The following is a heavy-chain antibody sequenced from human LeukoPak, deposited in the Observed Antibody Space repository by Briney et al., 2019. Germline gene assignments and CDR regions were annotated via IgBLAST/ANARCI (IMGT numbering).Heavy chain of an antibody. J-gene: IGHJ6*02. Sequence: PSQTLSLTCTVSGGSISSGSYYWSWTRQPAGKGPEWIGRIYTSGSTNYNPSLKSRVTISVDTSKNQFSLKLSSVTAADTAVYYCAREASGYDYGYYYYYGMDVWGQGTTVTVSS. CDR1: GGSISSGSYY. CDR2: IYTSGST. CDR3: AREASGYDYGYYYYYGMDV. D-gene: IGHD5-12*01. V-gene: IGHV4-61*02.